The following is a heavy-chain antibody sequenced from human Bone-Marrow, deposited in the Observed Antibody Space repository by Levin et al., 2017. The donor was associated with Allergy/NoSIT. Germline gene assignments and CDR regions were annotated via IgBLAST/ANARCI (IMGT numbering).Heavy chain of an antibody. V-gene: IGHV3-72*01. CDR3: AMIRSSDDY. Sequence: PGGSLRLSCAASGFTFSDHFTDWVRQAPGMGLEWVGRGKDKAYSYTTEYAASVKGRFTISRDDSKNSVYLQMNGLKTEDTAVYYCAMIRSSDDYWGQGTLVTVSS. J-gene: IGHJ4*02. CDR2: GKDKAYSYTT. CDR1: GFTFSDHF. D-gene: IGHD6-19*01.